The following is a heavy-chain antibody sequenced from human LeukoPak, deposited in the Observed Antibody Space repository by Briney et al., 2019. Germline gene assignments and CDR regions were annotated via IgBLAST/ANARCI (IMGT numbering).Heavy chain of an antibody. D-gene: IGHD3-22*01. Sequence: ASVKVSCKASGYTFTSYGISWVRQAPGQGLEWMGWINPNSGGTNYAQKFQGRVTMTRDTSISTAYMELSRLRSDDTAVYYCARVTYYYDSSGYLFWGQGTLVTVSS. V-gene: IGHV1-2*02. CDR3: ARVTYYYDSSGYLF. CDR1: GYTFTSYG. J-gene: IGHJ4*02. CDR2: INPNSGGT.